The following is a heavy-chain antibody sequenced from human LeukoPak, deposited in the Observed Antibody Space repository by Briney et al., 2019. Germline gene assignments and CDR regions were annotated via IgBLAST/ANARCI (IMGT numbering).Heavy chain of an antibody. D-gene: IGHD3-10*01. CDR1: GFTFSSYS. J-gene: IGHJ4*01. Sequence: GGSLRLSCAASGFTFSSYSMNWVRQAPGKGLEWVSSISSSSSYIYYADSVKGRFTISRDNAKNSLYLQMNSLRAEDTAVYYCARDNYGSGTGFFDYWGQGTLVTVSS. CDR2: ISSSSSYI. CDR3: ARDNYGSGTGFFDY. V-gene: IGHV3-21*01.